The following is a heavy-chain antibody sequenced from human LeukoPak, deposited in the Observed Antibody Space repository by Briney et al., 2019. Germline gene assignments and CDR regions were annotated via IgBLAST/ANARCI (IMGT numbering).Heavy chain of an antibody. D-gene: IGHD1-26*01. V-gene: IGHV1-3*03. CDR3: ARGSGLYQSPAGRGVFDY. CDR2: INAGNGDT. CDR1: GYTFTGYY. J-gene: IGHJ4*02. Sequence: ASVKVSCKASGYTFTGYYMHWVRQAPGQRLEWMGWINAGNGDTRFSPDFQGRVTITRDTSASTAYMELSSLTSEDMAVYYCARGSGLYQSPAGRGVFDYWGQGTLVTVSS.